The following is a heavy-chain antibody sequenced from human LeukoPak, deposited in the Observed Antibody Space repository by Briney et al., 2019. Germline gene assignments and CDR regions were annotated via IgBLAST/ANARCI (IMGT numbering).Heavy chain of an antibody. CDR3: ARACGTRCFIPDY. V-gene: IGHV3-33*01. CDR1: GFTFSAYG. J-gene: IGHJ4*02. Sequence: PGRSLRLSCAASGFTFSAYGMHWVRQAPGKGLEWVGIIWNDGSHKYYGDSVKGRFTISRDNSKNTLYLQMDSLRAADTAVYYCARACGTRCFIPDYWGQGALVTVSS. D-gene: IGHD2-21*01. CDR2: IWNDGSHK.